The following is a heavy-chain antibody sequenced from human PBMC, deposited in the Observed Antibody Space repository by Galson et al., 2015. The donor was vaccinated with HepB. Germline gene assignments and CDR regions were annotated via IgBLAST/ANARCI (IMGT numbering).Heavy chain of an antibody. J-gene: IGHJ6*02. CDR1: GFSFSSHS. D-gene: IGHD2-15*01. V-gene: IGHV3-21*01. CDR2: ISSSSTHI. CDR3: AKEAAATAYYYYGMDV. Sequence: SLRLSCAASGFSFSSHSMNWVRQAPGKGLEWVSSISSSSTHIYYADSVKGRFTISRDNSKNTLYLQMNSLRAEDTAVCYCAKEAAATAYYYYGMDVWGQGTTVTVSS.